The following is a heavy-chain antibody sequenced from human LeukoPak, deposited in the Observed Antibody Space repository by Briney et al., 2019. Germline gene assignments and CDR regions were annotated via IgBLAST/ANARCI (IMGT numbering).Heavy chain of an antibody. Sequence: SETLSLTCAVYIESFSGYYWTWIRQPPGKGLEWIGETTHSGSTNYNPSLKSRVTISVDTSKNQFSLKLSSLIAADTAVYYCARARGDLSLGYWGRGTPVTVSS. V-gene: IGHV4-34*01. CDR2: TTHSGST. D-gene: IGHD2-21*02. J-gene: IGHJ4*02. CDR1: IESFSGYY. CDR3: ARARGDLSLGY.